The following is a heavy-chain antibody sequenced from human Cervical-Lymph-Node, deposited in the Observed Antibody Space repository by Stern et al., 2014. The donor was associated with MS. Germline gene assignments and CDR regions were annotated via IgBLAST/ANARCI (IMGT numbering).Heavy chain of an antibody. CDR2: ITPVFGPP. V-gene: IGHV1-69*01. CDR3: ASAHPATRRGYKGMNV. Sequence: QVQLVQSGSEVGKPWSSVNVTCKASGGTFSSFAVNWVRPPPGQGPEWVGGITPVFGPPTYAQKFQGRVTIISDESTNTVYVELSSLTTDDTATYFCASAHPATRRGYKGMNVWGQGTTIAVSS. D-gene: IGHD2-2*01. CDR1: GGTFSSFA. J-gene: IGHJ6*02.